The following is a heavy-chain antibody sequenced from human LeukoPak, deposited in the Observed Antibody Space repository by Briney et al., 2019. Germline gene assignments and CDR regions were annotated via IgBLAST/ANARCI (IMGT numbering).Heavy chain of an antibody. CDR1: GFTVSSNS. Sequence: GGSLRLSCTVSGFTVSSNSMSWVRQAPGKGLEWVPFIYSDNTHYSDSVKGRFTISRDNSKNTLYLQMNSLRAEDTAVYYCAKDPDCTSGVCYTFFDYWGQGTLVTVSS. J-gene: IGHJ4*02. V-gene: IGHV3-53*01. CDR3: AKDPDCTSGVCYTFFDY. CDR2: IYSDNT. D-gene: IGHD2-8*01.